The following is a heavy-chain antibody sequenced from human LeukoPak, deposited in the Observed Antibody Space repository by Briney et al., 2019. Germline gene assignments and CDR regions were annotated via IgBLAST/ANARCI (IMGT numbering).Heavy chain of an antibody. CDR2: IHSTGST. V-gene: IGHV4-4*07. CDR3: ARHDYSNYPVFNY. Sequence: SETLSLTCTVSGGSTSSYFWSWIRQPAGKGLEWIGRIHSTGSTDSYPSLKSRVTMSVDTSKNQFSLKLSSVTAADTAVYYCARHDYSNYPVFNYWGQGTLVTVSS. CDR1: GGSTSSYF. D-gene: IGHD4-11*01. J-gene: IGHJ4*02.